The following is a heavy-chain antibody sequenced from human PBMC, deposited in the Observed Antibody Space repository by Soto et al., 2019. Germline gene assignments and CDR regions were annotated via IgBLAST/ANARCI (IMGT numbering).Heavy chain of an antibody. CDR2: IYYSGST. V-gene: IGHV4-31*03. CDR1: GGSISSGGYY. D-gene: IGHD3-22*01. J-gene: IGHJ4*02. Sequence: SETLSLTCTFSGGSISSGGYYLSWIRQHPGKGLEWIGYIYYSGSTYYNPSLKSRVTISVDTSKNQFSLKLSSVTAADTAVYYCARGPYDSSGYYQVGYFDYWGQGTLVTVSS. CDR3: ARGPYDSSGYYQVGYFDY.